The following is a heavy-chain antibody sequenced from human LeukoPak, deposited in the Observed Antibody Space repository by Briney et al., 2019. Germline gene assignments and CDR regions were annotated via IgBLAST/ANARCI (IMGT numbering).Heavy chain of an antibody. Sequence: GGSLRLSCAASGFTFSSYGMHWVRQAPGKGLEWVAFIRYDGSNKYYADSVKGRFTISRDNSKNTLYLQMNSLRAEDTAVYYRAKDRGARYYDILTGYHMGFDYWGQGTLVTVSS. CDR3: AKDRGARYYDILTGYHMGFDY. D-gene: IGHD3-9*01. V-gene: IGHV3-30*02. CDR2: IRYDGSNK. CDR1: GFTFSSYG. J-gene: IGHJ4*02.